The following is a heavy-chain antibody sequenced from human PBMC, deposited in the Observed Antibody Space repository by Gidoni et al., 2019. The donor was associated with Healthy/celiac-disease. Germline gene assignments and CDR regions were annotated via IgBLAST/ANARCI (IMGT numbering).Heavy chain of an antibody. Sequence: QVQLQQWGAGLLKPSETLSLTCAVYVGSFSGYYGSWIRQPPGKGLEWIGEINHSGSTNYNPSLKRRVTISVDTSKDQFSLKLSSVTAADTAVYYCARGYEIVPKQEGWFDPWGQGTLVTVSS. CDR1: VGSFSGYY. CDR3: ARGYEIVPKQEGWFDP. CDR2: INHSGST. V-gene: IGHV4-34*01. J-gene: IGHJ5*02. D-gene: IGHD2-8*01.